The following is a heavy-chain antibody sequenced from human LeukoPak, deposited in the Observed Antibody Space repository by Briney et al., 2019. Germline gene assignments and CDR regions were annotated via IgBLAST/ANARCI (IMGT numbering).Heavy chain of an antibody. V-gene: IGHV4-61*01. CDR2: IYYSGST. D-gene: IGHD5-18*01. J-gene: IGHJ6*03. CDR1: GGSISSGSYY. CDR3: ARGLQLWLVSYYYYYMDV. Sequence: PSETLSLTCTVSGGSISSGSYYWSWIRQPPGKGLEWIGYIYYSGSTNYNPSLKSRVTISVDTSKNQFSLKLSSVTAADTAVYYCARGLQLWLVSYYYYYMDVWGKGTTVTVSS.